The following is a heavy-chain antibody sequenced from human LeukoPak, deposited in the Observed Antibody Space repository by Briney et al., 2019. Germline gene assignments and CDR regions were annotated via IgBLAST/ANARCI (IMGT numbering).Heavy chain of an antibody. V-gene: IGHV3-23*01. D-gene: IGHD1-26*01. CDR1: GFTFNTYA. Sequence: GGSLRLSCAASGFTFNTYAMSWVRQAPGKGLEWVSAISDSGGSAYYADSVKGRFTISRDNSKNTLYLQMNSLRVEDTALYYCARKGLGGELGGFDSWGQGTLVTVSS. J-gene: IGHJ4*02. CDR2: ISDSGGSA. CDR3: ARKGLGGELGGFDS.